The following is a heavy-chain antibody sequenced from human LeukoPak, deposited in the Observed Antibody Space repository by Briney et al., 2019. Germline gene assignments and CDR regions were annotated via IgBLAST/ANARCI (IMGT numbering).Heavy chain of an antibody. CDR2: ISGSGGST. J-gene: IGHJ3*02. V-gene: IGHV3-23*01. Sequence: GGSLRLSCAASGFTFRTHVTSWVCQAPGQGLEWVATISGSGGSTYYADSVKGRFTISRDNSKNTLYLQMNSLRAEDTAAYYSAKDLATMWPDAFDIWGQGTMVTVSS. CDR3: AKDLATMWPDAFDI. CDR1: GFTFRTHV. D-gene: IGHD3-10*02.